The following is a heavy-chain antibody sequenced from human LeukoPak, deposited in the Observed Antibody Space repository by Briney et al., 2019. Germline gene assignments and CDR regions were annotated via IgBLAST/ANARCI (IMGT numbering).Heavy chain of an antibody. CDR3: ARVSTYYYDSSGYSDY. J-gene: IGHJ4*02. CDR2: ISSGGTDI. CDR1: GFTLSDHY. D-gene: IGHD3-22*01. V-gene: IGHV3-11*04. Sequence: EGSLRLSCAASGFTLSDHYMHWIRQPPGKGLEWVSHISSGGTDIDYTDSVNGRFAISRDNAKNSMYLQMNSLRAEDRAVYYCARVSTYYYDSSGYSDYWGQGTLVTVSS.